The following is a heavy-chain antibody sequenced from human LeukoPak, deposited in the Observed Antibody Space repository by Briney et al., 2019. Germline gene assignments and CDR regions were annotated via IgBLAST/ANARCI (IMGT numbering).Heavy chain of an antibody. CDR3: ARGLGSGSSYAFDI. CDR1: GGSFSGYY. J-gene: IGHJ3*02. Sequence: PSETLSLTCAVFGGSFSGYYWSWILQPPGKGLEWIGEINHSGSTNYNPSLKSRVTISVDTSKNQFSLKLSSVTAADTAVYYCARGLGSGSSYAFDIWRQGTMVTVSS. CDR2: INHSGST. D-gene: IGHD3-10*02. V-gene: IGHV4-34*01.